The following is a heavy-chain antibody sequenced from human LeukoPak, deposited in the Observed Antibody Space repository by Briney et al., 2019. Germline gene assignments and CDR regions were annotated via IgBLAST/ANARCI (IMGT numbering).Heavy chain of an antibody. CDR3: ARASGDIVETATMGSY. Sequence: GGSLRLSCAASGFTVNSYSMKWVRQAPGKGLEWVSSISSSSSSIYYADSVKGRFTISRDNAKNSLYLQMNSLRAEDTAVYYCARASGDIVETATMGSYWGQGTLVTVSS. V-gene: IGHV3-21*01. D-gene: IGHD5-18*01. CDR2: ISSSSSSI. J-gene: IGHJ4*02. CDR1: GFTVNSYS.